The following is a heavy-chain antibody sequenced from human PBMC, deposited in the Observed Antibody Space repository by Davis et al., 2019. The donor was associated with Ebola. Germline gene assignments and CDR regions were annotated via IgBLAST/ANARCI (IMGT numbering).Heavy chain of an antibody. CDR1: GGSISSYY. CDR3: ARSTLRCSSTSCYSIDGMDV. V-gene: IGHV4-4*07. CDR2: IYTSGST. D-gene: IGHD2-2*01. Sequence: PSETLSLTCTVSGGSISSYYWSWIRQPAGKGLEWIGRIYTSGSTNYNPSLKSRVTMSVDTSKNQFSLKLSPVTAADTAVYYCARSTLRCSSTSCYSIDGMDVWGQGTTVTVSS. J-gene: IGHJ6*02.